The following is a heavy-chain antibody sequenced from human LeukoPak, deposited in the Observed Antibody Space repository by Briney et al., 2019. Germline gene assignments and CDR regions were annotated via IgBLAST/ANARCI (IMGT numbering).Heavy chain of an antibody. J-gene: IGHJ4*02. D-gene: IGHD2-15*01. Sequence: GGSLRLPCAASGFTFSSYAMSWVRQAPGKGLEWVSAISGSGGSTYYADSVKGRFTISRDNSKNTLYLQMNSLRAEDTAVYYCAKDPVVVRYYFDYWGQGTLVTVSS. CDR3: AKDPVVVRYYFDY. CDR2: ISGSGGST. V-gene: IGHV3-23*01. CDR1: GFTFSSYA.